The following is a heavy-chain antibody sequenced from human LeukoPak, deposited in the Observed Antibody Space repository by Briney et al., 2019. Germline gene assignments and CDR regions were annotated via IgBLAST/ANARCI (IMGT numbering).Heavy chain of an antibody. Sequence: ASVKVSCKASGYTFTGYYMHWVRQAPGQGLEWMGWINPNSGGTNYAQKFQGRVTMTRDTSISTAYVELSRLRSDDTAVYYCAREGTYSSSSNFDYWGQGTLVTVSS. J-gene: IGHJ4*02. CDR2: INPNSGGT. D-gene: IGHD6-6*01. CDR1: GYTFTGYY. V-gene: IGHV1-2*02. CDR3: AREGTYSSSSNFDY.